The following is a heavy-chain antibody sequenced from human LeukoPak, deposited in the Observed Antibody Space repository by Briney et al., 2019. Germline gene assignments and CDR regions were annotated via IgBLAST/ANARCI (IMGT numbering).Heavy chain of an antibody. CDR1: GYTFSGYY. CDR2: INPNSGGT. J-gene: IGHJ4*02. V-gene: IGHV1-2*02. D-gene: IGHD3-22*01. CDR3: ARVNYDNSDYSVTLFDY. Sequence: EASVKVSCKASGYTFSGYYLHWVRQAPGQGLEWMGWINPNSGGTNSAQKFQGRVTMTRDTSISTAYMDLSRLTSDDTAVYYCARVNYDNSDYSVTLFDYWGQGTLVTVSS.